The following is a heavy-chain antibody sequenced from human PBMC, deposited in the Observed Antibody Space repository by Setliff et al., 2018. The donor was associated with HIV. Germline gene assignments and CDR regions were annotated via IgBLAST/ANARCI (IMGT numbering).Heavy chain of an antibody. J-gene: IGHJ5*02. D-gene: IGHD3-22*01. CDR2: IYPSNSDT. CDR1: GYSFTNYW. Sequence: PGESLKISCKGSGYSFTNYWIGWVRQMPGTGLEWMGIIYPSNSDTRYSPSFQGQVAISADKSISTAYLQWSSLKASDTAMYFCARAPNSPYYSNFWYADHWGQGTLVTVSS. CDR3: ARAPNSPYYSNFWYADH. V-gene: IGHV5-51*01.